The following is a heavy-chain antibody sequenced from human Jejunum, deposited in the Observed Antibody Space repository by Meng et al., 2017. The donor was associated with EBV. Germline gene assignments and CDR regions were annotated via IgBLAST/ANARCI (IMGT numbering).Heavy chain of an antibody. J-gene: IGHJ4*02. CDR3: ARGGPDFGDYVPFDY. V-gene: IGHV4-30-2*01. CDR2: IYHIGST. D-gene: IGHD4-17*01. CDR1: GDSITRGAYL. Sequence: LRLRESGSGLVKPSQTLSLTCAVSGDSITRGAYLWSWIRQPPGKGLEWIGNIYHIGSTYYNPSLKSRVTISVDRSKNQFSLKLTSVTAADTAVYYCARGGPDFGDYVPFDYWGQGTLVTVSS.